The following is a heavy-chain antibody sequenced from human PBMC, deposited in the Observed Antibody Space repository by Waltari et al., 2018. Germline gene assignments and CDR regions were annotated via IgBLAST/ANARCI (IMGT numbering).Heavy chain of an antibody. CDR3: ASQLSVDTAPFDI. CDR1: GYSISSGYY. D-gene: IGHD5-18*01. J-gene: IGHJ3*02. V-gene: IGHV4-38-2*01. Sequence: QVQLQESGPGLVKPSETLSLTCAVSGYSISSGYYWGWIRQPPGKGLEWIGSFYHSVVTYYNPSLKGRVTISVDTSKNQFSLKLSSVTAADTAVYYCASQLSVDTAPFDIWGQGTMVTVSS. CDR2: FYHSVVT.